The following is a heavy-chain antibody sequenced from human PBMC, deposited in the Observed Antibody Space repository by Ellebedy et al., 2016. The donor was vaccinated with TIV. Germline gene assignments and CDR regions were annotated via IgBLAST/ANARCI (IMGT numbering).Heavy chain of an antibody. CDR3: ARLHPHCSSTSCYKLSYYYYGMDV. Sequence: SETLSLXCTVSGGSISSYYWSWIRQHPGKGLEWIGYIYYSGSTYYNPSLKSRVTISVDTSKNQFSLKLSSVTAADTAVYYCARLHPHCSSTSCYKLSYYYYGMDVWGQGTTVTVSS. V-gene: IGHV4-59*08. D-gene: IGHD2-2*02. CDR1: GGSISSYY. CDR2: IYYSGST. J-gene: IGHJ6*02.